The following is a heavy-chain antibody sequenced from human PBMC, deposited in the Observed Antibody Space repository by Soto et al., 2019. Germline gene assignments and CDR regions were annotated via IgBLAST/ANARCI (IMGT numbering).Heavy chain of an antibody. CDR3: TSSYSITMVRGVITAFDI. CDR2: IRSKANSYET. J-gene: IGHJ3*02. V-gene: IGHV3-73*01. Sequence: GGSLRLSCAASGFTFSGSAMHWVHQASGKGLEWVGRIRSKANSYETAYAASVKGRFTISRDDSKNTAYLQMNSLKTEDTAVYYCTSSYSITMVRGVITAFDIWGQGTMVTVSS. CDR1: GFTFSGSA. D-gene: IGHD3-10*01.